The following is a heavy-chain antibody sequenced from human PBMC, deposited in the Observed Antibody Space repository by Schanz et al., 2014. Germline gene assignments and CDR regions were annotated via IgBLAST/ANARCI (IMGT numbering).Heavy chain of an antibody. CDR3: ARDTTWRLDL. V-gene: IGHV4-61*01. CDR2: IYYSGSS. J-gene: IGHJ2*01. CDR1: GGSIRSGTYY. Sequence: QVQLQESGPGLVKPSQTLSLTCTVSGGSIRSGTYYWSWIRQPPGKGLEWIGYIYYSGSSDYNPSLKSRVPISLDTSKNQFSLTLTSLTAADTAVYYCARDTTWRLDLWGRGTLVTVSS. D-gene: IGHD1-1*01.